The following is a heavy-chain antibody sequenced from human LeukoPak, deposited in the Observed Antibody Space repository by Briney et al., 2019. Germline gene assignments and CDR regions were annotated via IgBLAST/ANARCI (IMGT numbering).Heavy chain of an antibody. CDR2: IYYSGST. Sequence: SETLSLTCTVSGGSISSYYWSWIRQPPGKGLEWIGYIYYSGSTNYNPSLKSRVTISVDTSKNQFSLKLSSVTAADTAVYYCARERRHYYDSSGYYYGGGAFDIWGQGTMVTVSS. J-gene: IGHJ3*02. D-gene: IGHD3-22*01. CDR1: GGSISSYY. V-gene: IGHV4-59*12. CDR3: ARERRHYYDSSGYYYGGGAFDI.